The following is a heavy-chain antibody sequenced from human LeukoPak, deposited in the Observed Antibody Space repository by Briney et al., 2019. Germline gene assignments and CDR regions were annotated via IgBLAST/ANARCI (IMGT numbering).Heavy chain of an antibody. CDR2: ISYDGSNK. CDR3: AKDHYYDSSGYYDRFYFDY. Sequence: GGSLRLSCAASGFTFSSYAMHWVRQAPGKGLEWVAVISYDGSNKYYADSVKGRFTISRDNSKNTLYLQMNSLRAEDTAVYYCAKDHYYDSSGYYDRFYFDYWGQGTLVTVSS. D-gene: IGHD3-22*01. V-gene: IGHV3-30*04. J-gene: IGHJ4*02. CDR1: GFTFSSYA.